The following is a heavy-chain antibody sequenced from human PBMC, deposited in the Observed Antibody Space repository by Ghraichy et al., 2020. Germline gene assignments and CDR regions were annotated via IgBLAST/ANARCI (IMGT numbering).Heavy chain of an antibody. Sequence: GGSLRLSCAASGFTFSSYWMSWVRQAPGKGLEWVANIKQDGSEKYYVDSVKGRFTISRDNAKNSLYLQMNSLRAEDTAVYYCARAIPDYGGILYFDYWGQGTLVTVSS. D-gene: IGHD4-23*01. J-gene: IGHJ4*02. V-gene: IGHV3-7*03. CDR3: ARAIPDYGGILYFDY. CDR2: IKQDGSEK. CDR1: GFTFSSYW.